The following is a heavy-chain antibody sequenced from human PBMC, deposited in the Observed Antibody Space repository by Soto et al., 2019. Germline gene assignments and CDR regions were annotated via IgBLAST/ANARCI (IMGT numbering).Heavy chain of an antibody. D-gene: IGHD4-4*01. V-gene: IGHV3-74*01. CDR1: EFTFSNYW. CDR2: INTDGSST. J-gene: IGHJ4*02. CDR3: GRKRSGDDYTIGY. Sequence: GGSLRLSCAASEFTFSNYWMHWVRQAPGKGLVWVSRINTDGSSTNYADSVKGRFTISRDNAKNTLYLQMNSLRAEDTAAYYGGRKRSGDDYTIGYWGKGTLVTVPS.